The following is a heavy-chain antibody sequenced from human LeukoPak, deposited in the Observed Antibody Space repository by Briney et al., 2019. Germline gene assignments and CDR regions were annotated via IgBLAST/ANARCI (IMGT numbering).Heavy chain of an antibody. Sequence: PGGSLSLSCAASGFTFSSYAMSWVRQSPGKGLEWVSAISGSGANTNYAASVKGRFAISRDNSKNTLYLQMNSLRAEDTALYYCVKDGPHYVNLTGYQRRTYYFDYWGQGTLVTVSS. D-gene: IGHD3-9*01. CDR2: ISGSGANT. CDR3: VKDGPHYVNLTGYQRRTYYFDY. V-gene: IGHV3-23*01. J-gene: IGHJ4*02. CDR1: GFTFSSYA.